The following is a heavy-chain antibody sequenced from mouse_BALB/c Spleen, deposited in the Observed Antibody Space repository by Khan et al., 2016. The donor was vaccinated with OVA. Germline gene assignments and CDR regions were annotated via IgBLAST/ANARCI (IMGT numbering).Heavy chain of an antibody. J-gene: IGHJ3*01. Sequence: QVQLKQSGPELVKPGASVKISCKASGYIFTDYYINWVKQKPGQGLEWIGWIYPGSGNTKYNENFKGKATLTVDTSSSTAYMHLSSLTSEDTAVYFWARGNYYGSTSWFGYWGQGTLVTVST. V-gene: IGHV1-84*02. CDR3: ARGNYYGSTSWFGY. CDR1: GYIFTDYY. CDR2: IYPGSGNT. D-gene: IGHD1-1*01.